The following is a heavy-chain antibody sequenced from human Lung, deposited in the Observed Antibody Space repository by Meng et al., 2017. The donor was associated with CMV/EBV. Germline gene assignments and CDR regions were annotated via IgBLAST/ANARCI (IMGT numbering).Heavy chain of an antibody. J-gene: IGHJ6*01. D-gene: IGHD2-2*01. V-gene: IGHV3-48*04. CDR2: ISSSSGTI. CDR3: ARVSGYCSTTSCQWVGGEGYYYYGMDV. Sequence: GGSXRLXCAASGFTFRTYSMNWVRQAPGKRLEWVSHISSSSGTIYYADSVKGRFTVSRDNAKNSLYLQMNSLRAEDTAVYYCARVSGYCSTTSCQWVGGEGYYYYGMDVWXQGTTVT. CDR1: GFTFRTYS.